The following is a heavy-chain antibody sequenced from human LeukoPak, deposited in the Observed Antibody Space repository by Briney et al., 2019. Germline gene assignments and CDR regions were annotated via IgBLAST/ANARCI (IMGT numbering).Heavy chain of an antibody. J-gene: IGHJ4*02. CDR2: ISGSGGST. CDR3: AKNPLAYCGGDCYYYFDY. CDR1: GFTFSSYA. D-gene: IGHD2-21*02. Sequence: PGGSLRLSCAASGFTFSSYAMSWVRQAPGKGLEWVSAISGSGGSTYYADYVKGRFTISRDNSKNTLYLQMNSLRAEDTAVYYCAKNPLAYCGGDCYYYFDYWGQGTLVTVSS. V-gene: IGHV3-23*01.